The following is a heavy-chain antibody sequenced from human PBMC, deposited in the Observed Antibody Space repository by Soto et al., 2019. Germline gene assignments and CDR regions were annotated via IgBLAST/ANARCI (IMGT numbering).Heavy chain of an antibody. CDR3: ARDRDIVVVPADTDYYYYYGMDV. J-gene: IGHJ6*02. Sequence: SVKVSCKASGGTFSSYTISWVRQAPGQGLEWMGRIIPILGIANYAQKFQGRVTITADKSTSTAYMELSSLRSEDTAVYYCARDRDIVVVPADTDYYYYYGMDVWGQGTTVSVSS. V-gene: IGHV1-69*04. CDR2: IIPILGIA. D-gene: IGHD2-2*01. CDR1: GGTFSSYT.